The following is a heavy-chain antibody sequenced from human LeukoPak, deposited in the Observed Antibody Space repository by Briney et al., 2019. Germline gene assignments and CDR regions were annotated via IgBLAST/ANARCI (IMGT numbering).Heavy chain of an antibody. Sequence: GGSLRLSCAGSGFIFSNYEMNWVRQAPGKGLEWVSYISSTGGDIYYADSVKGRFTISRDNAEKSVYLQMNSLRAEDTAVYYCARDLPTGTYRAYFDNWGQGTLVTVSS. V-gene: IGHV3-48*03. J-gene: IGHJ4*02. D-gene: IGHD1-26*01. CDR2: ISSTGGDI. CDR1: GFIFSNYE. CDR3: ARDLPTGTYRAYFDN.